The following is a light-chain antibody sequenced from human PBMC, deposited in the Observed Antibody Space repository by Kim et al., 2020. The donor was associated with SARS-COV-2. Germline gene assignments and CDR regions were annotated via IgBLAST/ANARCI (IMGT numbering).Light chain of an antibody. CDR3: QQYGTLIT. V-gene: IGKV3-20*01. Sequence: DIVLTQSPGTLSLSPGERATLSCRASRTIVRNTYVAWYQQRPGQAPRLLIYGASNRATGIPDRFSGSGSGTDFTLTIGRLEPEDSATYYCQQYGTLITFGQGTRLEIK. CDR2: GAS. CDR1: RTIVRNTY. J-gene: IGKJ5*01.